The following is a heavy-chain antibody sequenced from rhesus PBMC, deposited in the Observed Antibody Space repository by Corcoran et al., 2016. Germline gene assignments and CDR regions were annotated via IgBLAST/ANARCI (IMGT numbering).Heavy chain of an antibody. V-gene: IGHV4-106*01. D-gene: IGHD3-9*01. CDR3: ARDHYEDDYCYYYTLDY. CDR1: GSSISDDYY. Sequence: QVQLQESGPGLVKPSETLSLTCAVSGSSISDDYYWSWIRQPQGKGLEWIGYIYGSGGGTNYNPSLKNRCRISSDTSKNQFSLKLSSVNAEDTAVYYCARDHYEDDYCYYYTLDYWGQGVLVTVSS. CDR2: IYGSGGGT. J-gene: IGHJ4*01.